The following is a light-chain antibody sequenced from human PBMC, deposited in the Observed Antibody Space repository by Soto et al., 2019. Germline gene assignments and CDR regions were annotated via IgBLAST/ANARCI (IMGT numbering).Light chain of an antibody. Sequence: QSVLTQPASVSGSPGQSITISCTGTSTDVGTYNLVSWYQQHPGEAPKFMIYEVSKRPSGVSNRFSGSKSGNTASLTISGLQAEDEADYYCCSYAGSSTLYVFGTGTKATVL. CDR2: EVS. V-gene: IGLV2-23*02. CDR3: CSYAGSSTLYV. J-gene: IGLJ1*01. CDR1: STDVGTYNL.